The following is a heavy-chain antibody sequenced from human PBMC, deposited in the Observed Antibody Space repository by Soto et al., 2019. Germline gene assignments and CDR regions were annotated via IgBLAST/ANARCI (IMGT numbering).Heavy chain of an antibody. Sequence: SETLSLTCTVSGGSISSYYWSWIRQPPGKGLEWIGYIYYSGSTNYNPSLKSRVTISVDTSKNQFSLRLSSVTAADTAVYYCARHEAGEYYDFWSVDYWGQGTLVTVSS. CDR2: IYYSGST. V-gene: IGHV4-59*08. CDR3: ARHEAGEYYDFWSVDY. D-gene: IGHD3-3*01. CDR1: GGSISSYY. J-gene: IGHJ4*02.